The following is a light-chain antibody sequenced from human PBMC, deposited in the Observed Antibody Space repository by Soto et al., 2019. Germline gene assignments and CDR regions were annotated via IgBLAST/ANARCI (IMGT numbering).Light chain of an antibody. CDR3: QSFDTRLNSVV. J-gene: IGLJ2*01. CDR2: GNN. Sequence: QPVLTQPPSVSGAPGQRVTISCSGSSSNIGAGYDVHWYQQFPGTAPKLLIYGNNNRPSGVPDRFSGSKSGTSASLAITGLQAEDEADYYCQSFDTRLNSVVFGGGTKLTVL. V-gene: IGLV1-40*01. CDR1: SSNIGAGYD.